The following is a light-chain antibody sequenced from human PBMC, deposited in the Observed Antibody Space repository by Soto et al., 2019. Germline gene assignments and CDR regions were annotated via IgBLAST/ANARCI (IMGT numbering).Light chain of an antibody. CDR3: SSYTIFQTRACV. Sequence: QSALTHPASVSGSPGQAITISCTGTSGDIGSYNRVSWYQQHPGKAPKLIIYVVTDRPSGVSNRFSGTKSGNTASLTISGLPAVNEPEYYGSSYTIFQTRACVFGTGTTLTVL. J-gene: IGLJ1*01. CDR1: SGDIGSYNR. CDR2: VVT. V-gene: IGLV2-14*01.